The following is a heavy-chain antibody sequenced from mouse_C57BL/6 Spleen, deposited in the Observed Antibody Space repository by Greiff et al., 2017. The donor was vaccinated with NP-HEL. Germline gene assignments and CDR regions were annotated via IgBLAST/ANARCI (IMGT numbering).Heavy chain of an antibody. D-gene: IGHD2-5*01. J-gene: IGHJ1*03. CDR1: GYTFTSYT. V-gene: IGHV1-4*01. CDR2: INPSSGYT. CDR3: ARGYSNYDNWYFDV. Sequence: QVQLKESGAELARPGASVKMSCKASGYTFTSYTMHWVKQRPGQGLEWIGYINPSSGYTKYNQKFKDKATLTADKSSSTAYMQLSSLTSEDSAVYYCARGYSNYDNWYFDVWGTGTTVTVSS.